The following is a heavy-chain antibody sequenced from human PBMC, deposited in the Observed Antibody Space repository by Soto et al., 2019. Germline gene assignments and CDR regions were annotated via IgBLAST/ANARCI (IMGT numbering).Heavy chain of an antibody. V-gene: IGHV3-30-3*01. CDR1: GFTFSSYA. CDR3: ASGYDYVWGSPN. Sequence: QVQLVESGGGVVQPGRSLRLSCAASGFTFSSYAMHCVRQAPGKGLEWVAVISYDGSNTYYADSVKGRFTISRDNSKNTLYRQMNSLRAEDTAVYYCASGYDYVWGSPNWGQGTLVTVSS. J-gene: IGHJ4*02. CDR2: ISYDGSNT. D-gene: IGHD3-16*01.